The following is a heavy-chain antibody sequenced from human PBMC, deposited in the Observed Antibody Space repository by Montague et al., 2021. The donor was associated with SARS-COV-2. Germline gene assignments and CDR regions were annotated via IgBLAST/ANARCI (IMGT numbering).Heavy chain of an antibody. D-gene: IGHD2-2*01. CDR3: ARLHCSSTSCYYLFFAETSHFDY. J-gene: IGHJ4*02. V-gene: IGHV4-39*01. CDR1: GGSISSSSYY. Sequence: SETLSLTCTVSGGSISSSSYYWGWIRQPPGKGLEWIGSIYYSGSTYYNPSLKSRVTISVDTSKNQFSLKLSSVTAADTAVYYCARLHCSSTSCYYLFFAETSHFDYWGRGTLVTVSS. CDR2: IYYSGST.